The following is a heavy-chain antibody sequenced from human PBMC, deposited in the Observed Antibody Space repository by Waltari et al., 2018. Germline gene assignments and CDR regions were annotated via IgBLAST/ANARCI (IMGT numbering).Heavy chain of an antibody. CDR3: AMNPHLTTRVDY. Sequence: EVQLVESGGGLVQPGGSLRLSCAASGFTFSSYSMNWVRQAPGKGLEWVSYISSSSSARYYADSVKGRFTISRDNAKNSLYLQMNSLRAEDTAVYYCAMNPHLTTRVDYWGQGTLVTVSS. CDR1: GFTFSSYS. J-gene: IGHJ4*02. D-gene: IGHD4-17*01. CDR2: ISSSSSAR. V-gene: IGHV3-48*04.